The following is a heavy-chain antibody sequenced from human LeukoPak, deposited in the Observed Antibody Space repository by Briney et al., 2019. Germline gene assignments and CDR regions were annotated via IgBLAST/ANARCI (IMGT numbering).Heavy chain of an antibody. Sequence: ASVKVSCKASGYTFTTYWMHWVRQAPGQGLEWLGIINPSGGSTTYAQKLQGRVTMTSDTSTSTVYMELSSLRSDDTAVYYCARGSDYDFWSGYLNYYYGMDVWGQGTTVTVSS. D-gene: IGHD3-3*01. CDR1: GYTFTTYW. CDR2: INPSGGST. J-gene: IGHJ6*02. CDR3: ARGSDYDFWSGYLNYYYGMDV. V-gene: IGHV1-46*04.